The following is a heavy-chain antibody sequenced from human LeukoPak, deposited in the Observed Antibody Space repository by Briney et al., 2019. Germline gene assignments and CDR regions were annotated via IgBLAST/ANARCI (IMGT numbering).Heavy chain of an antibody. CDR2: ISYDGSNK. J-gene: IGHJ4*02. D-gene: IGHD6-19*01. CDR3: AKDPKQQWLVPGLYCDY. V-gene: IGHV3-30*18. Sequence: GGSLTLSCAASGFIFSSYGMHWVRQAPGKGREWVAVISYDGSNKYYGDSVKGRFPIPRDNSKNTLYRQKNSLRGEDTAVYCCAKDPKQQWLVPGLYCDYWGQGTLVTVSS. CDR1: GFIFSSYG.